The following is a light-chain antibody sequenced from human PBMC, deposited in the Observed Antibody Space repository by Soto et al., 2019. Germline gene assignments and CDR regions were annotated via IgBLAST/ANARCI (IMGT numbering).Light chain of an antibody. CDR1: QSISNW. CDR3: QQSHSSPRT. Sequence: DIQMTQSPSTLSASVGDRVTITCRASQSISNWLAWYQQKPGKAPKLLIYRASALERGVPSRFTGSGSGTEFTLTISSLQPDDFAIYYCQQSHSSPRTFGQGTTV. CDR2: RAS. J-gene: IGKJ1*01. V-gene: IGKV1-5*03.